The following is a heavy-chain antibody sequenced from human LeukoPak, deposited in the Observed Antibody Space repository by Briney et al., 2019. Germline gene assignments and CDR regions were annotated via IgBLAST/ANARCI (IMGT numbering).Heavy chain of an antibody. V-gene: IGHV4-59*05. D-gene: IGHD3-10*01. J-gene: IGHJ4*02. CDR1: GGSISSYY. Sequence: PSETLSLTCTVSGGSISSYYWSWIRQPPGKGLEWIGSIYYSGSTYYNPSLKSRVTISVDTSKNQFSLKLSSVTAADTAVYYCARIGPITMVRGVITPPDYWGQGTLVTVSS. CDR3: ARIGPITMVRGVITPPDY. CDR2: IYYSGST.